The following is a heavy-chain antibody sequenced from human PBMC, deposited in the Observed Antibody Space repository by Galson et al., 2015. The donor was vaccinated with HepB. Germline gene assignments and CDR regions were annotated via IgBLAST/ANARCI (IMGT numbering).Heavy chain of an antibody. CDR2: IIPISGTA. Sequence: SVKVSCKASGGTFSSYAISWVRQAPGQGLEWMGGIIPISGTANYAQKFQGRVTITADESTSTAYMELSSLRSEDTAVYYCAREIAAAGSEGGGLFDYWGQGTLVTVSS. CDR3: AREIAAAGSEGGGLFDY. J-gene: IGHJ4*02. D-gene: IGHD6-13*01. V-gene: IGHV1-69*13. CDR1: GGTFSSYA.